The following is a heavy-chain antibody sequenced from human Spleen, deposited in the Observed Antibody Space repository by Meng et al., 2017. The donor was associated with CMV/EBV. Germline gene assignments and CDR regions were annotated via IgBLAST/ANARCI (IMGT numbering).Heavy chain of an antibody. V-gene: IGHV3-48*03. Sequence: GESLKISCAASGFIFSNYEMNWVRQAPGKGLEWVSYISSSAGTIYYADSVMGRFTISRDNARNSLYLQMNSLRAEETAVYYCARGRSGYRQRAFDIWGQGTMVTVSS. CDR1: GFIFSNYE. J-gene: IGHJ3*02. D-gene: IGHD5-18*01. CDR2: ISSSAGTI. CDR3: ARGRSGYRQRAFDI.